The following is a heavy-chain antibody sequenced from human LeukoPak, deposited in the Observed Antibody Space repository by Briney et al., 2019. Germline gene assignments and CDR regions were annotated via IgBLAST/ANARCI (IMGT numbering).Heavy chain of an antibody. Sequence: SEALSLTCTVSGGSISSSGYYWGWIRQPPGKGLEWIGGIYYSGNTYYNPSLKSRVTISVDTSKNQFSLKLSSVTAADTAVYYCARLFSSSWYRGAFDLWGQGTMVTVSS. CDR3: ARLFSSSWYRGAFDL. J-gene: IGHJ3*01. D-gene: IGHD6-13*01. CDR1: GGSISSSGYY. V-gene: IGHV4-39*01. CDR2: IYYSGNT.